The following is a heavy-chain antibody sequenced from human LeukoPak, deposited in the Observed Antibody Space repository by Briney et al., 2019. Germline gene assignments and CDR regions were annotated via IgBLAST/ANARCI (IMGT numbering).Heavy chain of an antibody. Sequence: SETLSLTCTVSGASISAFHWTWFRQPAGKTLEWSGLIYSSGSTLLTPSLKTRVAMSLDLTKNQLSLRLTSLTAADTAMYYCARKDGDYWGQGTLVTVSS. V-gene: IGHV4-4*07. CDR3: ARKDGDY. CDR1: GASISAFH. CDR2: IYSSGST. J-gene: IGHJ4*02.